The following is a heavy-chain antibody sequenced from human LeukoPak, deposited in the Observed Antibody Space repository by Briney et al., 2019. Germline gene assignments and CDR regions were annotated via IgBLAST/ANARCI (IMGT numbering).Heavy chain of an antibody. CDR1: GGSISSYY. V-gene: IGHV4-4*07. CDR2: IYTSGST. J-gene: IGHJ4*02. CDR3: ARTRTGYCSSTSCYTTNFDY. D-gene: IGHD2-2*02. Sequence: PSETLSLTCTVSGGSISSYYWSWIRQPAGKGLEWIGRIYTSGSTNYNPSLKSRVTMSVDTSKNQFSLKLSSVTAADMAVYYCARTRTGYCSSTSCYTTNFDYWGQGTLVTVSS.